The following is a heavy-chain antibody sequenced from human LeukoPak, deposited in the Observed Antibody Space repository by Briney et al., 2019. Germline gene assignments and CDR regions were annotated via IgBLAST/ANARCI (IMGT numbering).Heavy chain of an antibody. V-gene: IGHV1-24*01. D-gene: IGHD2-2*01. Sequence: EASVKVACKVSGYTLTELSMHWVRQAPGKGLEWMGGFDPEDGETIYAQKFQGRVTMTEDRSTDTAYMELSSLRSEDTAVYYCATVFIAPPDCSSTSCHHNWFDPWGQGTLVTVSS. CDR2: FDPEDGET. CDR1: GYTLTELS. J-gene: IGHJ5*02. CDR3: ATVFIAPPDCSSTSCHHNWFDP.